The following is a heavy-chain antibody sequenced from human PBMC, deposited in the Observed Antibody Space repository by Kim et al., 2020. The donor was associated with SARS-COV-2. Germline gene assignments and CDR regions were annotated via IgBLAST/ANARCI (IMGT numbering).Heavy chain of an antibody. Sequence: GGSLRLSCAASGFTFSSYAMSWVRQAPGKGLEWVSAISGSGGSTYYADSVKGRFTISRDNSKNTLYLQMNSLRAEDTAVYYCAKDFRGYYDSSGDGYWGQGTLVTVSS. D-gene: IGHD3-22*01. CDR1: GFTFSSYA. V-gene: IGHV3-23*01. J-gene: IGHJ4*02. CDR2: ISGSGGST. CDR3: AKDFRGYYDSSGDGY.